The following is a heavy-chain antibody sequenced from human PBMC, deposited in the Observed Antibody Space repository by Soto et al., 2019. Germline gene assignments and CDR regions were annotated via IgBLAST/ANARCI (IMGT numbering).Heavy chain of an antibody. CDR1: GGSISSYY. J-gene: IGHJ6*02. V-gene: IGHV4-59*01. CDR3: ARDRPVGNYYYGMDV. Sequence: SETLSLTCTVSGGSISSYYWSWIRQPPGKGLEWIGYIYYSGSTNYNPSLKSRVTISVDTSKRQFSLKLSSVTAADTAVYYCARDRPVGNYYYGMDVWGQGTTVTVSS. CDR2: IYYSGST.